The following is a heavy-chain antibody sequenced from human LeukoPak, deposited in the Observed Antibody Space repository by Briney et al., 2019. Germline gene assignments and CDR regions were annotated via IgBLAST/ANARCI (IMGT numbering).Heavy chain of an antibody. Sequence: PGGSLRLSCVVSGINFADYAMHWVRQPPGKGLEWVSLISADGGSTFSADSVKGRFSISRDNSKNSLYLQMNSLRSEDTAVYYCARQHSSSWYYVDYWGQGTLVTVSS. V-gene: IGHV3-43*02. CDR2: ISADGGST. J-gene: IGHJ4*02. CDR1: GINFADYA. CDR3: ARQHSSSWYYVDY. D-gene: IGHD6-13*01.